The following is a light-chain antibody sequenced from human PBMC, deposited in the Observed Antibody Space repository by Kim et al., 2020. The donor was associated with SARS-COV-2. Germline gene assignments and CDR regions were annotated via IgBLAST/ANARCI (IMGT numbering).Light chain of an antibody. CDR3: YSYAGNYTYV. CDR2: DVS. V-gene: IGLV2-11*01. CDR1: SSDVGAYNY. Sequence: QSALTQPRSVSGSPGQSVTISCTGGSSDVGAYNYVSWYQQHPGKAPKLVIYDVSQRPSGVPDRFSGSKSGNTASLTISGLQAEGEADYYYYSYAGNYTYVFETGTKVTVL. J-gene: IGLJ1*01.